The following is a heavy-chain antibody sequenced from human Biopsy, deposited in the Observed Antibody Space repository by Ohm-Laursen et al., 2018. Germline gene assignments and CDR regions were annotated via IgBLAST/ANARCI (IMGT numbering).Heavy chain of an antibody. CDR1: GDSISSYY. D-gene: IGHD3-22*01. CDR2: VYYTGST. V-gene: IGHV4-59*01. J-gene: IGHJ2*01. Sequence: TLSLTCTVSGDSISSYYWSWIRQPPGKGLEWIGYVYYTGSTDYNPSLQSRVAISVDTSKNHFSLRLRSVTPADTAIYYCARDRGYYSDRTVPGYFDLWGRGTLVTVSS. CDR3: ARDRGYYSDRTVPGYFDL.